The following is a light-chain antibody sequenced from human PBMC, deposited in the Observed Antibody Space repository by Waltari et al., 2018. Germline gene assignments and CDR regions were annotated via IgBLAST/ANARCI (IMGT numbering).Light chain of an antibody. CDR2: KAS. V-gene: IGKV1-5*03. CDR1: QTISSW. Sequence: DIQMTQSPSTLSASVGDRVTITCRASQTISSWLAWYQQKPGKATKLLIYKASTLESGVPSRFSGSGSGTEFTLTISSLQPDDFATYYCQQYNRYSTFGQGTKLEIK. CDR3: QQYNRYST. J-gene: IGKJ2*01.